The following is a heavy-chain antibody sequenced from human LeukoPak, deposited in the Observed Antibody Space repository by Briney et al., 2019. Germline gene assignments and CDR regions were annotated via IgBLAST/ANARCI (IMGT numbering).Heavy chain of an antibody. J-gene: IGHJ6*03. CDR1: GYTFTSYD. D-gene: IGHD2-2*02. Sequence: ASVKVSCKASGYTFTSYDMNWVRQATGQGLAWMGWINPKSGDTGYAQKFQGRVTMTRNPSITTAYMELSSLRSEDTAVYDCATGPSVCSSTTCYNYMDVWGKGTTVSVSS. CDR3: ATGPSVCSSTTCYNYMDV. V-gene: IGHV1-8*01. CDR2: INPKSGDT.